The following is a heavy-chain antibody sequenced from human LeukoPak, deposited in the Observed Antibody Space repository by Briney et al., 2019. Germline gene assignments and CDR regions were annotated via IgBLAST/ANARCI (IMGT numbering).Heavy chain of an antibody. J-gene: IGHJ6*02. CDR1: GGSFSGYY. V-gene: IGHV4-34*01. CDR2: INHSGST. D-gene: IGHD6-6*01. CDR3: ARGPLDSIAARLAYYYYYGMDV. Sequence: SETLSLTCAVYGGSFSGYYWSWIRQPPGKGLEWIGEINHSGSTNYNPSLKNRVTISVDTSKNQFSLKLSSVTAADTAVYYCARGPLDSIAARLAYYYYYGMDVWGQGTTVTVSS.